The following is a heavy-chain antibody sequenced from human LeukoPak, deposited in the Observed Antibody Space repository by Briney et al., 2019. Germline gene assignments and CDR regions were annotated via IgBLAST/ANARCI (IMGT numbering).Heavy chain of an antibody. V-gene: IGHV1-69*04. D-gene: IGHD2-15*01. CDR2: IIPILGRA. J-gene: IGHJ6*02. Sequence: GASVKVSFKSTGDTFINYAISWVWLPRGQGLGWVGRIIPILGRADYSHEFHGRGTISADKSTSTAYMELSSLSSGAEAADYCARDGWLDVWGQRTTVTVSS. CDR1: GDTFINYA. CDR3: ARDGWLDV.